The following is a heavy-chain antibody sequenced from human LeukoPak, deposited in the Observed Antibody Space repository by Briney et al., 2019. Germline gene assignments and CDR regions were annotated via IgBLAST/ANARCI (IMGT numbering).Heavy chain of an antibody. CDR1: GFTFSSYA. CDR2: ISGSGDTT. J-gene: IGHJ4*02. CDR3: ASRPPYGGLDH. Sequence: WGSLRLSCAASGFTFSSYAMSWVRQAPGRGLEWVSSISGSGDTTYYADSVKGRFTISRDNSKNTLDLQMNSLGAEDTAVYYCASRPPYGGLDHWGQGALVTVSS. D-gene: IGHD3-16*01. V-gene: IGHV3-23*01.